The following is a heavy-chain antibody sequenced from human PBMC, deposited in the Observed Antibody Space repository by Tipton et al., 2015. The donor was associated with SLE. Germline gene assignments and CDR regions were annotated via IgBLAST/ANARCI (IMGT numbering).Heavy chain of an antibody. J-gene: IGHJ4*02. CDR1: GGSISSGTYY. CDR3: ARDECMLGFGY. V-gene: IGHV4-39*07. Sequence: TLSLTCTVSGGSISSGTYYWSWLRQRPGKGLEWIGGIYYSGTPYYNPSLKSRVTVSVDTSKNQFSLKLTSVTAADTALYYCARDECMLGFGYWGPGSLVTVSS. CDR2: IYYSGTP. D-gene: IGHD2-8*01.